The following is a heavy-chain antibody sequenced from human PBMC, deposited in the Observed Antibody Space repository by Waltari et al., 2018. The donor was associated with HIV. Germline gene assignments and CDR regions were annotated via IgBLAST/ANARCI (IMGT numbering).Heavy chain of an antibody. V-gene: IGHV1-46*02. Sequence: QVQLVQSGAEMRKPGASVTLSCKASGYRFNNYYLHWVRQAPGQGLEWMGIVNPIYVGTDYAQKFQDRVTMTRDTSTTTVYMELSSLRSEDTAVYYCTRSKNYYYHMDVWGQGTTVIVSS. CDR3: TRSKNYYYHMDV. J-gene: IGHJ6*02. CDR2: VNPIYVGT. CDR1: GYRFNNYY.